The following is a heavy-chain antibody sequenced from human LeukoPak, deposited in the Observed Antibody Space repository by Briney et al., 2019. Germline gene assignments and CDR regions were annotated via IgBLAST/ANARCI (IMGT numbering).Heavy chain of an antibody. J-gene: IGHJ6*03. V-gene: IGHV4-39*07. CDR1: GGSISSSSYS. CDR2: IYYSGST. CDR3: ASVPVMSSSWSRRYYYYYMDV. D-gene: IGHD6-13*01. Sequence: SETLSLTCTVSGGSISSSSYSWGWIRQPPGKGLEWIGSIYYSGSTYYNPSLKSRVTISVDTSKIQFSLKLSYVTAADTAVYYCASVPVMSSSWSRRYYYYYMDVWGKGTTVTVSS.